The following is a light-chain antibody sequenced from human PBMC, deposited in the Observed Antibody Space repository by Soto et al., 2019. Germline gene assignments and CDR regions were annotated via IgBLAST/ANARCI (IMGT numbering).Light chain of an antibody. CDR2: GAS. Sequence: EIVLTQSPGTLSLSPGERATLSCRASQSININYLDWYQQKPGQGPRLLMYGASSRATGIPDRFSGSGSGTDVTLTISRLEPEDYARYYCQQYDNSPLTFGQGTKVEIK. CDR1: QSININY. V-gene: IGKV3-20*01. CDR3: QQYDNSPLT. J-gene: IGKJ1*01.